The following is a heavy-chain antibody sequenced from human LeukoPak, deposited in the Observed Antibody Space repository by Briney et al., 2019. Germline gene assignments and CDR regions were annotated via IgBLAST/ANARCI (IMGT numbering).Heavy chain of an antibody. CDR3: ARDLSGRLRQQLRGGFDY. J-gene: IGHJ4*02. CDR2: IYHNGRT. CDR1: GGSISDFYY. D-gene: IGHD6-13*01. Sequence: PSETLSLTCTISGGSISDFYYWGWIRQSPGKGLEWIASIYHNGRTYSNPSLDGRVTIAIDTSKNQFSLKLSSVTAADTAVYYCARDLSGRLRQQLRGGFDYWGQGTLVTVSS. V-gene: IGHV4-39*07.